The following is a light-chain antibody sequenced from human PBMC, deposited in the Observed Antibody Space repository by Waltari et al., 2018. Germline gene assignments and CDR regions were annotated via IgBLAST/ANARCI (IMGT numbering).Light chain of an antibody. CDR3: CSHAGSSIYV. CDR2: EVP. Sequence: QSALTQPASVSGSPGQSITISCPGTSRDVGRYNLVSWYQQHPGKAPKLMIYEVPERPSGVSNRFSGSKSDNTASLTISGLQAEDEADYYCCSHAGSSIYVFGTGTKVTIL. V-gene: IGLV2-23*02. CDR1: SRDVGRYNL. J-gene: IGLJ1*01.